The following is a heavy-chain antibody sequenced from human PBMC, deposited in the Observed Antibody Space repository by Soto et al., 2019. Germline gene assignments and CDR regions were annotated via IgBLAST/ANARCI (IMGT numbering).Heavy chain of an antibody. CDR1: NASINSPYL. CDR3: ARGGGYQGTYFDY. V-gene: IGHV4-4*02. CDR2: MYHFGTT. Sequence: SDTLSHTCEMTNASINSPYLWTWFLQSPGKWLEWIGQMYHFGTTNYNPSLKSRLTTSIDKSKNQFSLNLNSVTAADTAVYFCARGGGYQGTYFDYWGQGILVTVS. D-gene: IGHD3-22*01. J-gene: IGHJ4*02.